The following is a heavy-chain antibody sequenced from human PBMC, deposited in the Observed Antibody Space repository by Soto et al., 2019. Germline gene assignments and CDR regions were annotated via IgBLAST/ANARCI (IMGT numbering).Heavy chain of an antibody. CDR1: GYSISSGYY. D-gene: IGHD5-18*01. Sequence: SETLSLTCAVSGYSISSGYYWGWIRQPPGRGLEWIGSIYHSGSTYYNPSLKSRVTISVDTSKNQFSLKLSSVTAADTAVYYCARDLSPPGYSYGSYFDYWGQGTLVTVSS. V-gene: IGHV4-38-2*02. J-gene: IGHJ4*02. CDR2: IYHSGST. CDR3: ARDLSPPGYSYGSYFDY.